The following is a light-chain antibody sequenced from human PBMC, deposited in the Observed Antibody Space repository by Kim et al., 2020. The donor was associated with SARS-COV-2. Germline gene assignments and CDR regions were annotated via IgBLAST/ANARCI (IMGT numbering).Light chain of an antibody. Sequence: SYELTQQPSVSVFPGQTASITCSGDKLGDKYASWYQQKSGQSPVLVIYQDNKRPSGIPERFSGSNSGNTATLTISGTQAMDEADYYCQAWDSSTYVFGPGTKVTVL. CDR3: QAWDSSTYV. CDR2: QDN. CDR1: KLGDKY. J-gene: IGLJ1*01. V-gene: IGLV3-1*01.